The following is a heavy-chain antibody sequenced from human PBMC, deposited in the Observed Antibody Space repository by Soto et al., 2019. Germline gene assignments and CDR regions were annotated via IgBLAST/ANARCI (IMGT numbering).Heavy chain of an antibody. Sequence: SETLSLTCTVSGGSISSYYLSWIRQPAGKGLEWIGRIYTSGSTNYNPSLKSRVTMSVDTSKNQFSLKLSSVTAADTAVYYCARDLSIAAAGRLSKIDYWGQGTLVTVYS. CDR1: GGSISSYY. J-gene: IGHJ4*02. D-gene: IGHD6-13*01. CDR3: ARDLSIAAAGRLSKIDY. CDR2: IYTSGST. V-gene: IGHV4-4*07.